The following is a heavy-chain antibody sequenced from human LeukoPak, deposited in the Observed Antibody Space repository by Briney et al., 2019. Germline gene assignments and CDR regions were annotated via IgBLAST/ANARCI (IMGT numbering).Heavy chain of an antibody. J-gene: IGHJ4*02. CDR3: ARPLYSYGLNNFDY. Sequence: AGGSLRLSCAASGFTFSSYSMNWVRQAPGKGLEWVSYISSSSSTIYYADSVKGRFTISRDNAKNSLYLQMNSLRAEDTAVYYCARPLYSYGLNNFDYWGQGTLVTVSS. V-gene: IGHV3-48*01. CDR1: GFTFSSYS. D-gene: IGHD5-18*01. CDR2: ISSSSSTI.